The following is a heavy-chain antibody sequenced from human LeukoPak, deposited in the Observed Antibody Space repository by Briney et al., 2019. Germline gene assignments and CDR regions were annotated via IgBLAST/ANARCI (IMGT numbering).Heavy chain of an antibody. CDR3: ARGEKWDLHSFDM. Sequence: GSLRLSCAASGFTFSSYAMSWVRQPPGKGLEWIGEVNHDGSTNYNPSLKSRVTISVDTSKNQFSLKVISVTAADTAVYYCARGEKWDLHSFDMWGQGTLVTVSS. V-gene: IGHV4-34*01. J-gene: IGHJ3*02. CDR2: VNHDGST. CDR1: GFTFSSYA. D-gene: IGHD1-26*01.